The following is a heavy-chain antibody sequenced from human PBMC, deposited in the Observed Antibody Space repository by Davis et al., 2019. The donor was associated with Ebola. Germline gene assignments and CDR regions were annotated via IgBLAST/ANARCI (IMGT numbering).Heavy chain of an antibody. CDR2: INADNGNT. CDR3: ASARDCSGGSCYDY. Sequence: ASVKVSCKASGYTFTTSGMHWVRQAPGQGLEWMGWINADNGNTHYSKKFQGRVSITRDTSASTAYMELNSLTSEDTAVYYCASARDCSGGSCYDYWGQGTLVTVSA. J-gene: IGHJ4*02. CDR1: GYTFTTSG. V-gene: IGHV1-3*01. D-gene: IGHD2-15*01.